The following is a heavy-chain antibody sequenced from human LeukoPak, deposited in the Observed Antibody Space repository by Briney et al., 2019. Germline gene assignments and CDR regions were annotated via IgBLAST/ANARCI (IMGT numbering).Heavy chain of an antibody. CDR3: ARQRSSGWNDFDY. CDR1: GYNFTSYW. Sequence: GESLKISCKGSGYNFTSYWIGWVRQMPGKGLEWMGIIYPGDSDTRYSPSFQGQVTISADKSISTSYLQWSSLKASDTAMYYCARQRSSGWNDFDYWGQGTLVTVSS. D-gene: IGHD6-19*01. J-gene: IGHJ4*02. CDR2: IYPGDSDT. V-gene: IGHV5-51*01.